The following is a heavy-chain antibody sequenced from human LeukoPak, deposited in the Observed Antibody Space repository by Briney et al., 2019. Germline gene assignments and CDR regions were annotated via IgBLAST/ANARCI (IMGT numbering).Heavy chain of an antibody. D-gene: IGHD3-22*01. CDR2: ISAYNGNT. J-gene: IGHJ5*02. CDR1: GYTFTSYG. Sequence: ASVKVSCKASGYTFTSYGISWVRQAPGQGLEWMGWISAYNGNTNYAQKLQGRVTMTIDTSTSTAYMELRSLRSDDTAVYYCARVKSPNYYDSSGYYPRGAWFDPWGQGTLVTVSS. CDR3: ARVKSPNYYDSSGYYPRGAWFDP. V-gene: IGHV1-18*01.